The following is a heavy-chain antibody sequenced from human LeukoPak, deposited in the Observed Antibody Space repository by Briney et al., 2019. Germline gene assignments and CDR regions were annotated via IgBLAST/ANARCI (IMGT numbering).Heavy chain of an antibody. Sequence: PGGSLRLSCAASGFTFDDYAMHWVRQAPGKGLEWVSGISPGGGPTYYADSVKGRFTISRDDSKNTLYLQMNNLRAEDTAVYYCAKDGAWLRFDDWGQGILVTVSS. CDR2: ISPGGGPT. D-gene: IGHD5-12*01. V-gene: IGHV3-23*01. CDR3: AKDGAWLRFDD. J-gene: IGHJ4*02. CDR1: GFTFDDYA.